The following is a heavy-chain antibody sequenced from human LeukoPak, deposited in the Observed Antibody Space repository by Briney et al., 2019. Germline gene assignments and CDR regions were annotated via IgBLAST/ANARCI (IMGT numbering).Heavy chain of an antibody. CDR3: ARAPGTMIVVGTAHYFDY. D-gene: IGHD3-22*01. CDR2: INHSGST. CDR1: GGSFSGYY. J-gene: IGHJ4*02. V-gene: IGHV4-34*01. Sequence: PSETLSLTCAVYGGSFSGYYWSWIRQPPGKGLEWIGEINHSGSTNYNPSLKGRVTISVDTSKNQFSLKLSSVTAADTAVYYCARAPGTMIVVGTAHYFDYWGQGTLVTVSS.